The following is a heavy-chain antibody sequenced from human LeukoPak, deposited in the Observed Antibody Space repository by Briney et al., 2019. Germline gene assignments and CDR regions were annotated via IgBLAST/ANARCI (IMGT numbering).Heavy chain of an antibody. D-gene: IGHD4-17*01. J-gene: IGHJ4*02. CDR1: GFTFSSYW. CDR2: IKQDGSEK. CDR3: ARDVYGDYTNPFDY. V-gene: IGHV3-7*01. Sequence: GGSLRLSCAASGFTFSSYWMSWVRQAPGKGLEWVGNIKQDGSEKYYVDSVKGRFTISRDNAKNSLYLQMNSLRAEDTAVYYCARDVYGDYTNPFDYWGQGTLVTVSS.